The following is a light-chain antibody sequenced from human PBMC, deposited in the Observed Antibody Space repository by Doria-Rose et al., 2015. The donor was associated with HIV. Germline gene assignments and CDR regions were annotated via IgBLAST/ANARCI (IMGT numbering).Light chain of an antibody. Sequence: EIVLTQSPGTLSLSPGERATLSCRASQSFSSTYLAWYQQEPGQAPSLLIYDGSTRATGIPDRFSANGSGTDFTLTINRLEPEDFALYYCHQYGTSWTFGQGTKVEI. CDR1: QSFSSTY. V-gene: IGKV3-20*01. CDR3: HQYGTSWT. CDR2: DGS. J-gene: IGKJ1*01.